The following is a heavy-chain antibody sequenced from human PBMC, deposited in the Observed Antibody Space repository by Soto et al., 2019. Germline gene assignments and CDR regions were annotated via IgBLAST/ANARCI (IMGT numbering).Heavy chain of an antibody. Sequence: PGGSLRLSCTASGFTFSSYAMNWVRQAPGKGLEWVSSISSSSSHIYYVDSVKGRFTVSRDNAKNSVFLQMNSLRAEDTAVYYCARHQQLYIPRSAPWFDPWGQGTLVTVSS. CDR2: ISSSSSHI. CDR1: GFTFSSYA. CDR3: ARHQQLYIPRSAPWFDP. J-gene: IGHJ5*02. D-gene: IGHD6-13*01. V-gene: IGHV3-21*04.